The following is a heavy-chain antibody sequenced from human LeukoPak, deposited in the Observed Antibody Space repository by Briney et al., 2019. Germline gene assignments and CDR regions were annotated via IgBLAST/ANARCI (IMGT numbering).Heavy chain of an antibody. CDR1: GGSFSGYY. J-gene: IGHJ3*02. CDR2: INHSGST. V-gene: IGHV4-34*01. D-gene: IGHD6-19*01. CDR3: ARTFLTHIIAVAATVPDAFDI. Sequence: PSETLSLTCAVYGGSFSGYYWSWIRQPPGKGLEWIGEINHSGSTNYNPSLKSRVTISVDTCKNQLSLKLSSVTAADTAVYYCARTFLTHIIAVAATVPDAFDIWGQGTMVTVSS.